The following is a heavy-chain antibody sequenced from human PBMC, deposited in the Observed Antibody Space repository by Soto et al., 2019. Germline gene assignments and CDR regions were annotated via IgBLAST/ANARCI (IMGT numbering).Heavy chain of an antibody. V-gene: IGHV3-23*01. CDR1: GFTFSSYA. J-gene: IGHJ3*02. Sequence: EVQLLESGGGLVQPGGSLRLSCAASGFTFSSYAMSWVRQAPGKGLEWVSAISGSGGSTYYADSVKGRFTISRDNSKNTLYLQMNSLRAEDTAVYYCAKDAKYYDFWRGYYPDAFDIWGQGTMVTVSS. D-gene: IGHD3-3*01. CDR3: AKDAKYYDFWRGYYPDAFDI. CDR2: ISGSGGST.